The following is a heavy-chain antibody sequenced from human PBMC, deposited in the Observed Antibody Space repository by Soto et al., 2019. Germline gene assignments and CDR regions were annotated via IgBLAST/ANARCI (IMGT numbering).Heavy chain of an antibody. CDR3: ARESIAVAGSHVAFDI. V-gene: IGHV1-46*01. CDR1: GYTFTSYY. J-gene: IGHJ3*02. CDR2: INPSGGST. Sequence: QVQLVQSGAEVKKPGASVKASCKESGYTFTSYYMHWVRQAPGQGLEWMGIINPSGGSTSYAQKFQGRVTMTRDTSTSTVYMELSSLRSEDTAVYCCARESIAVAGSHVAFDIWGQVTMVTVSS. D-gene: IGHD6-19*01.